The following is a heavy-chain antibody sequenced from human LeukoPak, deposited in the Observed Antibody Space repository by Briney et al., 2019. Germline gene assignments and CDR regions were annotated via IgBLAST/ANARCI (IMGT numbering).Heavy chain of an antibody. Sequence: PGRSLRLSCAASGFTFSSYDMHWVRQAPGKGLEWVALISYDGSNKYYADSVKGRFTISRDNSKNTLYLQMNSLRAEDTAVYYCAKGGRPLGAAHYYFDYWGQGTLVTVSS. CDR2: ISYDGSNK. CDR1: GFTFSSYD. D-gene: IGHD6-6*01. CDR3: AKGGRPLGAAHYYFDY. J-gene: IGHJ4*02. V-gene: IGHV3-30*18.